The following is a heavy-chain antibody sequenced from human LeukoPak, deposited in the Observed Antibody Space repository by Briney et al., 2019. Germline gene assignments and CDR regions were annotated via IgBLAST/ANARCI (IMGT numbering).Heavy chain of an antibody. D-gene: IGHD5-18*01. CDR2: IKQDGSEK. CDR3: ARDRFTATDAFDI. J-gene: IGHJ3*02. Sequence: GGSLRLSCAASGFTFSSYWMSWVRQAPGKGLEWVANIKQDGSEKYYVDSVKGRFTISRDNAKNSLYLQMNSLRAEDTAVYYCARDRFTATDAFDIWGQGTMVTVSS. V-gene: IGHV3-7*01. CDR1: GFTFSSYW.